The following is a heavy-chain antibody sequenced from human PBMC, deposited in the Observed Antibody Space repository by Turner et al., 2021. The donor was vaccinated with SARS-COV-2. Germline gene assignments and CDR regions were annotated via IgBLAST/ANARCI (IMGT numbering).Heavy chain of an antibody. CDR1: GGPISSDDYY. Sequence: QVQLQESGPGLVKPSQTLSLTCSVSGGPISSDDYYWSWIRQPPGKGLEWIGYIYYSGSTYYNPSLKSRVTISVDTSKNQFSLRLSSLTAADTAVYYCARVLGYCSGVSCYPDYWGQGTLVTVSS. J-gene: IGHJ4*02. D-gene: IGHD2-15*01. V-gene: IGHV4-30-4*01. CDR3: ARVLGYCSGVSCYPDY. CDR2: IYYSGST.